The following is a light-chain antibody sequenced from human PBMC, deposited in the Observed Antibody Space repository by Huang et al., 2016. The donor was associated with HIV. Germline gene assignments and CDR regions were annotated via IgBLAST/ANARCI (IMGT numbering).Light chain of an antibody. Sequence: EIVLTQSPGTLSLSPGERATRSCRASQRVSSSYLAWYQQNHGQAPRLLIYGSSRKATGIPDRFSGSGSGTDFTLTIGRLEPEDFAVYYCHQYGSSPLTFGGGTEVEIK. CDR3: HQYGSSPLT. J-gene: IGKJ4*01. CDR1: QRVSSSY. V-gene: IGKV3-20*01. CDR2: GSS.